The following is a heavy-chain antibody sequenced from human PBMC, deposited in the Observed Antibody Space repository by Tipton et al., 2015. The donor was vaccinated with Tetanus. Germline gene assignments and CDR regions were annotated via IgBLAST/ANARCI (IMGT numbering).Heavy chain of an antibody. CDR2: ISYDGNNK. CDR3: ARDLHLPGYVVVVPGAMPWFYGVDV. CDR1: GFTFSRYA. J-gene: IGHJ6*02. D-gene: IGHD2-2*01. Sequence: SLRLSCAASGFTFSRYAMQWVRQAPGKGLEWVAIISYDGNNKYYADSVKGRFTISRDNSKNTLYLQMDSLRAEDTAVYSCARDLHLPGYVVVVPGAMPWFYGVDVWGPGTTVSVSS. V-gene: IGHV3-30-3*01.